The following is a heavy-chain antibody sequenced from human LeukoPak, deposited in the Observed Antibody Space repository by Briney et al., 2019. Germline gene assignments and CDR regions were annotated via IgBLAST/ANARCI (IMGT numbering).Heavy chain of an antibody. CDR1: GFTFSSYA. D-gene: IGHD6-13*01. Sequence: GGPLRLSCAASGFTFSSYAMNWVRQAPGKGLEWVSYISNSGSTIYYADSVKGRFTISRDNAENSLYLQINSLRAEDTAVYHCASGPTPGVAAASDFWGQGTLVTVSS. CDR3: ASGPTPGVAAASDF. J-gene: IGHJ4*02. V-gene: IGHV3-48*01. CDR2: ISNSGSTI.